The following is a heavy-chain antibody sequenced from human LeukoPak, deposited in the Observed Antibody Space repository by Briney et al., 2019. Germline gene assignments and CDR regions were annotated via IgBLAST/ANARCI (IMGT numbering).Heavy chain of an antibody. D-gene: IGHD3-9*01. CDR3: SRLLRYFDCFDY. CDR1: GFSLSTSGVG. V-gene: IGHV2-5*02. J-gene: IGHJ4*02. CDR2: IYWDDDK. Sequence: SGPTLVNPTQTLTLTCTLSGFSLSTSGVGVGWIRQPPGKALEWLALIYWDDDKRYSPSLKSRLTITKDTSKNQVVLTMTNMDPVGTATYYCSRLLRYFDCFDYWGQGTLVTVSS.